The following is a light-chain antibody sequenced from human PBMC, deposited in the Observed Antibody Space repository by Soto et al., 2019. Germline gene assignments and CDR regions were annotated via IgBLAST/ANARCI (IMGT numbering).Light chain of an antibody. J-gene: IGKJ1*01. V-gene: IGKV1-17*03. CDR1: QDISNR. CDR3: QQHAAYPRD. CDR2: SAS. Sequence: IQMTQSPSSVSASVGDRVTITCRTSQDISNRLGWFQQRPGKAPKRLISSASTLETGVPSRFSGTGSGTEFTLTISSLQPEDFATYYCQQHAAYPRDFGQGTKVDI.